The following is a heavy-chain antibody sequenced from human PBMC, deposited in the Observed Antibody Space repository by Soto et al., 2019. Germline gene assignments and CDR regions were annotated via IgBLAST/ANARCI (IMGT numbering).Heavy chain of an antibody. V-gene: IGHV3-33*01. CDR2: IWSDVNNK. CDR3: SRGGYCSSTSCRYYYYYGMDV. CDR1: GFTFSSYG. J-gene: IGHJ6*02. Sequence: GGSLRLSCAASGFTFSSYGMHWVRQAPGKGLEWVAVIWSDVNNKYYADSVKGRFTISRDNSKNTLYLQMNSLRAEDTALYFCSRGGYCSSTSCRYYYYYGMDVWGQGTRVTVSS. D-gene: IGHD2-2*01.